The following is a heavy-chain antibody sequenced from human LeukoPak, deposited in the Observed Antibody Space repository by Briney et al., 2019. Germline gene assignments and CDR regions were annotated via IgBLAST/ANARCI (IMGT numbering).Heavy chain of an antibody. J-gene: IGHJ4*02. CDR2: INSDGSST. V-gene: IGHV3-74*01. Sequence: PGGSLRLSCAASGFTFSSYWMHWVRQAPGKGLVWVSRINSDGSSTSYADSVKGRFTISRDNAKNTLYLQMNSLRAEDTAVYYCARGYSSGWYYFDYWGRGTLVTVSS. D-gene: IGHD6-19*01. CDR1: GFTFSSYW. CDR3: ARGYSSGWYYFDY.